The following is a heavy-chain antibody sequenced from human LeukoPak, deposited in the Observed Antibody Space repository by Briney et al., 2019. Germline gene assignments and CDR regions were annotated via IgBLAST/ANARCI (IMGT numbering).Heavy chain of an antibody. CDR2: IRSNTYGGTT. CDR1: GFIFGDYV. J-gene: IGHJ4*02. D-gene: IGHD6-13*01. CDR3: TTASAGTWLAYYFDY. V-gene: IGHV3-49*03. Sequence: GGSLRLSCTASGFIFGDYVMNWFRQAPGEGLEWVAFIRSNTYGGTTEYAASVKGRFSISRDDSKSIAYLQMNSLKTEDTATYYCTTASAGTWLAYYFDYWGQGTLVTVSS.